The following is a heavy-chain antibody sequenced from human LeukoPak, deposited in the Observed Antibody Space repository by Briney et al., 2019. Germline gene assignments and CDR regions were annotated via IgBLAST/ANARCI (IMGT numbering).Heavy chain of an antibody. Sequence: GGSLRLSCAASGFTFSSYAMSWVRQAPGKGLEWVSAISGSGGSTYYADSVKGRFTISRDNSKNTLYLQMNSLRAEDTAVYYCAKVDTMIVVVISYFDYWGQGTLVTVSS. V-gene: IGHV3-23*01. CDR3: AKVDTMIVVVISYFDY. CDR2: ISGSGGST. D-gene: IGHD3-22*01. CDR1: GFTFSSYA. J-gene: IGHJ4*02.